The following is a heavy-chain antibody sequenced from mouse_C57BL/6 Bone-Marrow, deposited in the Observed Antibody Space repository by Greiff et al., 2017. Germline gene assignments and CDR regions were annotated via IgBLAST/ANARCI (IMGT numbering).Heavy chain of an antibody. V-gene: IGHV5-2*01. D-gene: IGHD2-4*01. CDR1: EYEFPSHD. Sequence: EVKLMESGGGLVPPGESLKLSCESNEYEFPSHDMSWVRKTPEKRLELVAAINSDGGSTYYPDTMERRFIISRDNTKKTLYLHMSSLRSEDTALYYSARHDCYYAMDYWGQGTSVTVSS. CDR2: INSDGGST. J-gene: IGHJ4*01. CDR3: ARHDCYYAMDY.